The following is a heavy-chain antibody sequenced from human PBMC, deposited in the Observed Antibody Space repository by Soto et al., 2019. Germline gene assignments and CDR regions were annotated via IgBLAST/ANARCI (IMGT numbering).Heavy chain of an antibody. V-gene: IGHV3-23*01. CDR2: ISGSGGST. CDR3: AAMVRGVIIVDY. Sequence: EVQLLESGGGLVQPGGSVRLSCAASGFTFSSYAMSWVRQAPGKGLEWVSAISGSGGSTYYADSVKGRFTISRDNSKNTLYLQMNSLRAEDTAVYYCAAMVRGVIIVDYWGQGTLVTVSS. J-gene: IGHJ4*02. D-gene: IGHD3-10*01. CDR1: GFTFSSYA.